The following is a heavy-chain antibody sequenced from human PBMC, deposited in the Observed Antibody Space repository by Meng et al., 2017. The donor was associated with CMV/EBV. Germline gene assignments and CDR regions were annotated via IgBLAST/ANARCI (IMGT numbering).Heavy chain of an antibody. CDR1: GYTFTSYG. J-gene: IGHJ6*02. Sequence: ASVTVSCKASGYTFTSYGISWVRQAPGQGLEWMGWISAYNGNTNYAQKRQGRVTVTTDTSTSTAYMELRSLRSDDTDVYYCAREASDGRFLEWLFERPPYYYYYYGMDVWGQGTTVTVSS. CDR2: ISAYNGNT. V-gene: IGHV1-18*01. CDR3: AREASDGRFLEWLFERPPYYYYYYGMDV. D-gene: IGHD3-3*01.